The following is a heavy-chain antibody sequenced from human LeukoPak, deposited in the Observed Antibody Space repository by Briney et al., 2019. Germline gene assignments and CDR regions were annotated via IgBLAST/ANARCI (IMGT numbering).Heavy chain of an antibody. Sequence: ASVKVSCKASGYTFTSYAMNWVRQAPGQGLEWMGWINTNTGNPTYAQGFTGRFVFSLDTSVSTAYLQISSLKAEDTAVYYCAREQSSNWYGILPYNWFDPWGQGTLVTVSS. J-gene: IGHJ5*02. CDR1: GYTFTSYA. V-gene: IGHV7-4-1*02. D-gene: IGHD6-13*01. CDR3: AREQSSNWYGILPYNWFDP. CDR2: INTNTGNP.